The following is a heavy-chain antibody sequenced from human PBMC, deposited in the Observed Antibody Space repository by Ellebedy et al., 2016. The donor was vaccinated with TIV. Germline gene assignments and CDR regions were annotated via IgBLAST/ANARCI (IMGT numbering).Heavy chain of an antibody. D-gene: IGHD6-6*01. CDR1: GYTFTGYY. CDR2: INPNSGGT. CDR3: ARDSKYSSPNDAFDI. J-gene: IGHJ3*02. V-gene: IGHV1-2*02. Sequence: ASVKVSCKASGYTFTGYYMHWVRQAPGQGLEWMGWINPNSGGTNYAQKFQGRVTMTRDTSISTACMELSRLRSDDTAVYYCARDSKYSSPNDAFDIWGQGTMVTVSS.